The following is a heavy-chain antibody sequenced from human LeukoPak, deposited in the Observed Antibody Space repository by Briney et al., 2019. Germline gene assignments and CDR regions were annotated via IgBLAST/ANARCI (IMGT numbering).Heavy chain of an antibody. CDR2: INHSGGA. Sequence: PSKTLSLTCAVYGGSFSGHYWSWIRQPPGKGLEWIGEINHSGGANYNPSLKSRVTMSVDTSKNQFSLNLTSVTAADTAVYYCAREGTYYYYYYMDVWGKGTTVTVSS. CDR1: GGSFSGHY. V-gene: IGHV4-34*01. CDR3: AREGTYYYYYYMDV. J-gene: IGHJ6*03.